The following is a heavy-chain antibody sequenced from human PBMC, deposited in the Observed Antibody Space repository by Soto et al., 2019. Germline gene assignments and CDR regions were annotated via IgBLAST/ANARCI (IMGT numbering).Heavy chain of an antibody. V-gene: IGHV1-18*04. D-gene: IGHD5-12*01. Sequence: QLQLVQSGGEVKKPGASVRVSCEAYGYPFSKYGISWIRQAPGQGLEWMGWIKPDNGNTDYAQKFQGRVTMTTDTSSNTAYMELRSLRSDDTAVYYCATSYDSGFDPWAREPWSVSPQ. CDR2: IKPDNGNT. CDR1: GYPFSKYG. CDR3: ATSYDSGFDP. J-gene: IGHJ5*02.